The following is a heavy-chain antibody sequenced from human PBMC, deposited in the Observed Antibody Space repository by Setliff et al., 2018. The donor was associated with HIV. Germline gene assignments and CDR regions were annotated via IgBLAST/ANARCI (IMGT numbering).Heavy chain of an antibody. V-gene: IGHV1-69*10. CDR1: GGTFSSYA. J-gene: IGHJ5*02. D-gene: IGHD3-10*01. CDR2: ISPIIGNA. CDR3: ARDLGSGRRWFDP. Sequence: SVKVSCKASGGTFSSYAITWVRQAPGQGLEWMGGISPIIGNANYAQKFQGRITITADKSTSTAYMELSSLRSEDTAVYYCARDLGSGRRWFDPWGQGTRVTVSS.